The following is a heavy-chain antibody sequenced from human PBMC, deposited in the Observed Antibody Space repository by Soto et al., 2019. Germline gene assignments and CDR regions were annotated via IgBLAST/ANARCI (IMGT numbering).Heavy chain of an antibody. CDR1: GGSISSGGYY. CDR3: ARAFYGDYDYDYYYYGMDV. Sequence: SETLSLTCTVSGGSISSGGYYWSWIRQHPGKGLEWIGYIYYSGSTYYNPSLKSRVTISVDTSKNQFSLKLSSVTAADTAVYYCARAFYGDYDYDYYYYGMDVWGQGTTVTVSS. V-gene: IGHV4-31*03. CDR2: IYYSGST. D-gene: IGHD4-17*01. J-gene: IGHJ6*02.